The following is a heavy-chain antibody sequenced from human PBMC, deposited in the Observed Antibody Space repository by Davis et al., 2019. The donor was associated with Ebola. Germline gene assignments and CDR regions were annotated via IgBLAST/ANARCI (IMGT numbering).Heavy chain of an antibody. J-gene: IGHJ4*02. Sequence: SETLSLTCTVSGDSIGSSSYYWGWIRQPPGKGLEWIGYIYYSGSTNYNPSLKSRVTISVDTSKNQFSLKLSSVTAADTAVYYCARDRLRRFDYWGQGTLVTVSS. CDR3: ARDRLRRFDY. V-gene: IGHV4-61*05. CDR1: GDSIGSSSYY. CDR2: IYYSGST. D-gene: IGHD4-17*01.